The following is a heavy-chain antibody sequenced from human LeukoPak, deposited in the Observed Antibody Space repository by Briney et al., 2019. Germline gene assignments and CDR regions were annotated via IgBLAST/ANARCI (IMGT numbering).Heavy chain of an antibody. CDR2: ITISGHTK. Sequence: GGSLRLSCAASGFDLSTYEMNWVRQAPGKGLEWIAGITISGHTKNYADSVKGRFTISRDNARTSLYLQMNSLRVEDTGVYYCARGDPHADLWGQGTLVTVSS. V-gene: IGHV3-48*03. CDR3: ARGDPHADL. J-gene: IGHJ5*02. CDR1: GFDLSTYE.